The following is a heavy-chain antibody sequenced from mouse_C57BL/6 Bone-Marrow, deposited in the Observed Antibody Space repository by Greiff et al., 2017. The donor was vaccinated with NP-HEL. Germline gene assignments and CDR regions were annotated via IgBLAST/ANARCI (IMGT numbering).Heavy chain of an antibody. J-gene: IGHJ2*01. CDR1: GFTFSSYG. Sequence: EVKLVESGGDLVKPGGSLKLSCAASGFTFSSYGMSWVRQTPDQRLEWVATISSGGSYTYYPDSVKGRFTISRDNAKNTLYLQMSSLKSEDTAMYYCARDYYGSSYGYWGQGTTLTVSS. V-gene: IGHV5-6*01. CDR2: ISSGGSYT. D-gene: IGHD1-1*01. CDR3: ARDYYGSSYGY.